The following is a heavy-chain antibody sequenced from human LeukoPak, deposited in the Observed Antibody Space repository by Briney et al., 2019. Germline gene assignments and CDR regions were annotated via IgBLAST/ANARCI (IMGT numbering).Heavy chain of an antibody. V-gene: IGHV4-39*01. Sequence: SETLSLTCTVSGGSISSSSYYWGWIRQRPGKGLEWIGSIYYSGSTYYNPSLKSRVTISVDTSKNQFSLKLSSVTAADTAVYYCARLPYYYDSSGYYYPPGYFDYWGQGTLVTVSS. CDR2: IYYSGST. D-gene: IGHD3-22*01. CDR3: ARLPYYYDSSGYYYPPGYFDY. J-gene: IGHJ4*02. CDR1: GGSISSSSYY.